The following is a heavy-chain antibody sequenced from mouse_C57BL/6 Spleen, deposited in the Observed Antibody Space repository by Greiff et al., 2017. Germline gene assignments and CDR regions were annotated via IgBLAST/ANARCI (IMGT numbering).Heavy chain of an antibody. CDR1: GFTFSDYG. CDR3: ARSPITTVGAPDY. CDR2: ISSGSSTI. D-gene: IGHD1-1*01. Sequence: EVQLVESGGGLVKPGGSLKLSCAASGFTFSDYGMHWVRQAPEKGLEWVAYISSGSSTIYYADTVKGRFTISRANAKNPLFLQMTSLRSEYTAMYYCARSPITTVGAPDYWGQGTTLTVSS. J-gene: IGHJ2*01. V-gene: IGHV5-17*01.